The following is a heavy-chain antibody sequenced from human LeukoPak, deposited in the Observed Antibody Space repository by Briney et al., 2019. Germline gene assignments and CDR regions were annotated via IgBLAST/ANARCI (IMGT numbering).Heavy chain of an antibody. J-gene: IGHJ4*02. CDR3: AKDELAVAKKGFLDS. CDR2: ISYDGSNK. V-gene: IGHV3-30*18. D-gene: IGHD6-19*01. Sequence: PGRSLRLSCAASGFTFSNYGMHWVRQAPGKGLEWVAVISYDGSNKYYTDSVKGRFTISRDNSKNTLYLQMNSLRAEDTAVYYCAKDELAVAKKGFLDSWGQGTLVTVSS. CDR1: GFTFSNYG.